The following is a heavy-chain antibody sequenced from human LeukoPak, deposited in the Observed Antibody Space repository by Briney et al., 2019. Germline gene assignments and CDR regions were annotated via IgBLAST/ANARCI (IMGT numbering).Heavy chain of an antibody. J-gene: IGHJ3*02. D-gene: IGHD2-2*02. CDR3: ARGPLYCSSTSCYTDAFDI. V-gene: IGHV4-34*01. CDR1: GGSFSGYY. Sequence: PSETLSLTCAVYGGSFSGYYWSWIRQPPGKGLEWIGEINHSGSTNYNPSLKSRVTISVDTSKNQFSLKLSSVTAADTAVYYCARGPLYCSSTSCYTDAFDIWGQGTMVTVSS. CDR2: INHSGST.